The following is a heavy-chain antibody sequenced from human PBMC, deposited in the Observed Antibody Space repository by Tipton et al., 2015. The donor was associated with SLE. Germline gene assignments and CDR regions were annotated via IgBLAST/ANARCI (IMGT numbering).Heavy chain of an antibody. CDR3: ARDSLNWGSYYHGMDV. D-gene: IGHD3-16*01. CDR1: GGSISSYY. V-gene: IGHV4-59*01. Sequence: TLSLTCTVSGGSISSYYWSWIRQPPGKGLEWIGYIYYSGSTNYNPSLKSRVTISVDTSKSQFSLKLSSVTAADTAVYYCARDSLNWGSYYHGMDVWGQGTTVTVSS. CDR2: IYYSGST. J-gene: IGHJ6*02.